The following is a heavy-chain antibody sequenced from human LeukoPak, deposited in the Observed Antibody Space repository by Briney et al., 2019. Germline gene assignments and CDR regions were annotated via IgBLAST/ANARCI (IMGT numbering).Heavy chain of an antibody. V-gene: IGHV3-23*01. J-gene: IGHJ4*02. CDR3: AITKGPYYYDSSGLDY. CDR1: GFTFSSYA. D-gene: IGHD3-22*01. CDR2: ISGSGGST. Sequence: GGSLRLSCAASGFTFSSYAMSWVRQAPGKGLEWVSAISGSGGSTYYADSVKGRFTISRDNSKNTLYLQMNSLRAEDTAVYYCAITKGPYYYDSSGLDYWGQGTLVTVSS.